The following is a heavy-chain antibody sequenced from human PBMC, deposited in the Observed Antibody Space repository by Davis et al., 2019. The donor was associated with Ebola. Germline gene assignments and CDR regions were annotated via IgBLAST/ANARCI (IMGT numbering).Heavy chain of an antibody. J-gene: IGHJ6*02. CDR1: GFTFSSYA. V-gene: IGHV3-30-3*01. D-gene: IGHD6-19*01. Sequence: GESLKISCAASGFTFSSYAMHWVRQAPGKGLEWVAVISYDGSNKYYADSVKGRFTISRDNSKNSLYLQMNSLRAEDTAVYYCARDSNSSGWYYDYYGMDVWGQGTTVTVSS. CDR2: ISYDGSNK. CDR3: ARDSNSSGWYYDYYGMDV.